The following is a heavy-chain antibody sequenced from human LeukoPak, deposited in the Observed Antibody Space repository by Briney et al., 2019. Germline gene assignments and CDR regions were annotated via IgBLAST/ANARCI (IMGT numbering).Heavy chain of an antibody. CDR3: ARQYLYQDEFDY. CDR1: GFTFSDYY. J-gene: IGHJ4*02. CDR2: ISSSGSTI. Sequence: PGGSLRLSCAASGFTFSDYYMSWIRQAPGKGLEWVSYISSSGSTIYYADSVKGRFTISRDNAKNSLYLQMNGLRAEDTAVYYCARQYLYQDEFDYWGQGTLVTVSS. D-gene: IGHD2-2*01. V-gene: IGHV3-11*01.